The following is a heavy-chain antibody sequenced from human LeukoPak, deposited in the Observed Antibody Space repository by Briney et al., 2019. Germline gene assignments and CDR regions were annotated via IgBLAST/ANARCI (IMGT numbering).Heavy chain of an antibody. CDR3: ARDVQFGGVIVPFDY. V-gene: IGHV3-21*01. CDR1: GFTFSSYT. Sequence: PGGSLRLSCAASGFTFSSYTMNWVRQAPGKGLEWVSSITSSSSYIYYADSVKGRFTISRDNAKNSLYLQMNSLRAEDTAVYYCARDVQFGGVIVPFDYWGQGTLVTVSS. D-gene: IGHD3-16*02. J-gene: IGHJ4*02. CDR2: ITSSSSYI.